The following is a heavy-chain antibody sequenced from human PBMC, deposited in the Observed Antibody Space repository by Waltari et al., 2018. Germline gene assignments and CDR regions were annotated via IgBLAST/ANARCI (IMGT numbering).Heavy chain of an antibody. V-gene: IGHV4-39*01. Sequence: QLQLQESGPGLVKPSETLSLTCTVSGGSISSSGHYWGWIRQPPGKGLARIGSIYYRGSTNSIPSLKIRDTISEDTSKNQFSLKVSCVTAADTAVYYCARHESWSGVGNYWGQGALVTVSS. CDR3: ARHESWSGVGNY. D-gene: IGHD3-10*01. CDR1: GGSISSSGHY. J-gene: IGHJ4*02. CDR2: IYYRGST.